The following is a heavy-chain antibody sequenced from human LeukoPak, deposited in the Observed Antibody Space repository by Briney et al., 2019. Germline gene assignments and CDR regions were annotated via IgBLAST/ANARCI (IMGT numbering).Heavy chain of an antibody. V-gene: IGHV3-48*03. CDR2: ISSSGSTI. D-gene: IGHD3-10*01. J-gene: IGHJ4*02. Sequence: PGGSLRLSCAASGFTFSSYEMNWVRQAPEKGLEWVSYISSSGSTIYYADSVKGRFTISRDNAKNSLYLQMDSLRAEDTAVYYCARGHTMVRGVMRGYWGQGTLVTVSS. CDR3: ARGHTMVRGVMRGY. CDR1: GFTFSSYE.